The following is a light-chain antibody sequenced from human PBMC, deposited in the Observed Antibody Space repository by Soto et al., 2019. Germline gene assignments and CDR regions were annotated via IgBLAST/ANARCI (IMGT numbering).Light chain of an antibody. Sequence: DIQMTQSPSTLSASVGDRVTITCRASQNIKNWLAWYQQRPGQAPKLLISEGSSLESGVPSTFSGTASGTEFTLTISSLQPDDFATYYCQQYNSFPWTFGQGTKV. J-gene: IGKJ1*01. CDR2: EGS. CDR1: QNIKNW. V-gene: IGKV1-5*01. CDR3: QQYNSFPWT.